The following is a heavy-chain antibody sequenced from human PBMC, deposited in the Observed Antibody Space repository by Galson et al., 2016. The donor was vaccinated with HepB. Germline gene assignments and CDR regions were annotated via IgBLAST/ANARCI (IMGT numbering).Heavy chain of an antibody. V-gene: IGHV3-9*01. CDR3: VKDLGAKWSPSHNYYGMYV. J-gene: IGHJ6*04. CDR1: GFTFDDYA. CDR2: ISWNSGEV. Sequence: SLRLSCAASGFTFDDYAMHWVRQGPGKGPEWVAAISWNSGEVAYAGSLKGRFTLSRDNARNYLFLQMTSLTVDDTASYYCVKDLGAKWSPSHNYYGMYVWGKVTTVTVSA. D-gene: IGHD3-16*01.